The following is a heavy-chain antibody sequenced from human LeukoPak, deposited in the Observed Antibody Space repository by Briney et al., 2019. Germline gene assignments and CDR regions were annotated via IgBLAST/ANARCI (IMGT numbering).Heavy chain of an antibody. CDR3: ARVLSYSSGWYSVLEQPYDY. CDR2: IYTSGST. V-gene: IGHV4-61*02. D-gene: IGHD6-19*01. CDR1: GGSISSGSYY. J-gene: IGHJ4*02. Sequence: SETLSLTCTVSGGSISSGSYYWSWIRQPAGKGLEWIGRIYTSGSTNYNPSLKSRVTISVDTSKNQFSLKLSSVTAADTAVYYCARVLSYSSGWYSVLEQPYDYWGQGTLVTVSS.